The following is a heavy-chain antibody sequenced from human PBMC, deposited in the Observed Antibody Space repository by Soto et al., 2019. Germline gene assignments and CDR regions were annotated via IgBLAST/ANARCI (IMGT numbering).Heavy chain of an antibody. Sequence: DVRLLESGGGLVQPGGSLRLSCAASGFTFSSYSMSWVRQAPGKGLEWVSTIGTSASTYYGDSVRGRFTTSRDNSMNTLYLQRNSLRAEDTAVYYCAGLSRYCTSSNCEWGQGTLVTVFS. V-gene: IGHV3-23*01. D-gene: IGHD2-2*01. J-gene: IGHJ4*02. CDR2: IGTSAST. CDR1: GFTFSSYS. CDR3: AGLSRYCTSSNCE.